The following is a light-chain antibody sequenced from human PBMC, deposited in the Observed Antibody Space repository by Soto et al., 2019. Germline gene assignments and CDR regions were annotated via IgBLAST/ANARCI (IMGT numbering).Light chain of an antibody. CDR2: DVI. CDR1: SSDVGGYNY. CDR3: SSYTSSSPPYV. Sequence: QSALTQPASVSGSPGQSITISCTGTSSDVGGYNYVSWYQQYPGKAPKLMFYDVIILPSGFSIRFSGSNSGNTASLTIFGFQAEDEADYSCSSYTSSSPPYVFGTGTKVTVL. V-gene: IGLV2-14*01. J-gene: IGLJ1*01.